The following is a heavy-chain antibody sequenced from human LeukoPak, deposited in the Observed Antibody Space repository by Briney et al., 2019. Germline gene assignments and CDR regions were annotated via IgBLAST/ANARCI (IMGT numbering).Heavy chain of an antibody. Sequence: GGSLRLSCAASGFTFSDYYMSWIRQAPGKGLEWVSYISSSGSTIYYADSVKGRFTISRDNAKNSLYLQMNSLRAEDTAVYYCARDAEENGSSWVRLYYYYMDVWGKGTTVTVSS. D-gene: IGHD6-13*01. CDR3: ARDAEENGSSWVRLYYYYMDV. J-gene: IGHJ6*03. V-gene: IGHV3-11*04. CDR2: ISSSGSTI. CDR1: GFTFSDYY.